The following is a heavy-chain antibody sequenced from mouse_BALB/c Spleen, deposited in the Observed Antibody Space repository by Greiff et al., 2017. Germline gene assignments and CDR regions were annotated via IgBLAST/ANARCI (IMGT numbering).Heavy chain of an antibody. CDR1: GYTFTDYN. CDR2: IYPYNGGT. D-gene: IGHD3-3*01. J-gene: IGHJ4*01. Sequence: EVQLQQSGPELVKPGASVKISCKASGYTFTDYNMHWVKQSHGKSLERIGYIYPYNGGTGYNQKFKSKATLTVDNSSSTAYMELRSLTSEDSAVYYCNLGDYAMDYWGQGTSVTVSS. V-gene: IGHV1S29*02. CDR3: NLGDYAMDY.